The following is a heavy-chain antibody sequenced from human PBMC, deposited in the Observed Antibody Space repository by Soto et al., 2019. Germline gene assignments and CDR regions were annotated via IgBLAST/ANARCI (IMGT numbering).Heavy chain of an antibody. CDR1: GGSFSGYY. D-gene: IGHD3-3*01. V-gene: IGHV4-34*01. J-gene: IGHJ4*02. Sequence: SETLSLTCAVYGGSFSGYYWSWIRQPPGKGLEWIGEINHSGSTNYNPSLKSRVTISVDTSKNQFSLKLSSVTAADTAVYYCARIYDFWSGYYRAPHIDYWGQGTLVPSPQ. CDR3: ARIYDFWSGYYRAPHIDY. CDR2: INHSGST.